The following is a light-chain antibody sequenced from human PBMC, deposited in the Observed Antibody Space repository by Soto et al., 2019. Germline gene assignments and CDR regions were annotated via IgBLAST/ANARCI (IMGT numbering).Light chain of an antibody. CDR1: QNVRNW. CDR2: KTS. CDR3: QHYHTYPYT. V-gene: IGKV1-5*03. Sequence: DIQMTQSPSTLSASVGDKVTITCRASQNVRNWLAWYQQKPGKAPKLLIYKTSILQNAVPSRFSGSEYGTEFTLTISSLHPDDFATYYCQHYHTYPYTFAQGTKVDIK. J-gene: IGKJ2*01.